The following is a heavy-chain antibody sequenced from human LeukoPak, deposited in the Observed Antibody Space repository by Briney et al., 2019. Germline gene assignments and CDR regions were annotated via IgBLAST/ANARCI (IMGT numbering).Heavy chain of an antibody. CDR3: AKAEGYDILTGLDY. CDR1: GFTFSTYA. Sequence: PGGSLRLSCSGSGFTFSTYAFHWVRQAPGKGLEYVSAISSNGGSTFYADSVKGRFTISRDNSKNTLYLQMNSLRTEDTAVYYCAKAEGYDILTGLDYWGQGTLVTVSS. V-gene: IGHV3-64*04. D-gene: IGHD3-9*01. CDR2: ISSNGGST. J-gene: IGHJ4*02.